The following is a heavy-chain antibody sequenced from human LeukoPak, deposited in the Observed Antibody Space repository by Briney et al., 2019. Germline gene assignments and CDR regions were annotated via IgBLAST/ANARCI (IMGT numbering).Heavy chain of an antibody. CDR3: ASEQWLKREGVYYYYGVAG. D-gene: IGHD6-19*01. CDR1: GYTFTTYD. Sequence: GASVKVSCKASGYTFTTYDINWVRQASGQGLEWMGWMNPNSGITRYAQKCQGRVTMTRNTSTTTDYMVLNSLRSEDTAVYYCASEQWLKREGVYYYYGVAGWGQGTTVTVSS. V-gene: IGHV1-8*01. J-gene: IGHJ6*02. CDR2: MNPNSGIT.